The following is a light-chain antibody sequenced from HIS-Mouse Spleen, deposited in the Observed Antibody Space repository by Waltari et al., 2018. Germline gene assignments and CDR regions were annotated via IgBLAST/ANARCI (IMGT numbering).Light chain of an antibody. CDR1: SSNIGRNY. J-gene: IGLJ3*02. CDR3: AAWDDSLSGPV. V-gene: IGLV1-47*01. Sequence: QSVLTQPPSASGTPGPRVTISCSGSSSNIGRNYVNWYQQLPGTAPKLLIYRNNQRPSGVPDRFSGSKSGTSASLAISGLRSEDEADYYCAAWDDSLSGPVFGGGTKLTVL. CDR2: RNN.